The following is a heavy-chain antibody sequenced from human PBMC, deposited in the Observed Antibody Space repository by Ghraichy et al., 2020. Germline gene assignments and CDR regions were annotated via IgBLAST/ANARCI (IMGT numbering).Heavy chain of an antibody. V-gene: IGHV4-31*03. CDR3: ARAYSSSSDTALYPGVCDY. J-gene: IGHJ4*02. Sequence: SETLSLTCTVSGGSISSGGYYWSWIRQHPGKGLEWIGYIHYSGSTYYNPSLKSRVTISVDTSKNQFSLKLSSVTAADTAVYYCARAYSSSSDTALYPGVCDYWGQGTLVTVSS. CDR2: IHYSGST. D-gene: IGHD6-6*01. CDR1: GGSISSGGYY.